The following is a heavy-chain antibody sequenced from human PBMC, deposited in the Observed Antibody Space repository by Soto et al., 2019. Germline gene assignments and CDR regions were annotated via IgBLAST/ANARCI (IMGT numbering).Heavy chain of an antibody. D-gene: IGHD5-18*01. J-gene: IGHJ6*02. CDR1: GYTFTSCY. CDR3: ARDQGILATAMVLGMDV. Sequence: GASVKVSCKASGYTFTSCYMHWVRQAPGQGLEWMGIINPSGGSTSYAQKFQGRVTMTRDTSTSTVYMELSSLRSEDTAVYYCARDQGILATAMVLGMDVWGQGTTVTVSS. V-gene: IGHV1-46*01. CDR2: INPSGGST.